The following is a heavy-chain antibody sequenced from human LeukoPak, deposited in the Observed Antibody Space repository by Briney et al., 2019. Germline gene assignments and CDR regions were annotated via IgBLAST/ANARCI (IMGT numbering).Heavy chain of an antibody. D-gene: IGHD6-13*01. V-gene: IGHV4-39*07. Sequence: SETLSLTCTVSGGSISSSSYYWGWIRQPPGKGLEWIGSIYYSGSTYYNPSLKSRVTISVDTSKNQFSLKLSSVTAADTAVYYCAREDEWPAAGRGGELWFDPWGQGTLVTVSS. CDR1: GGSISSSSYY. CDR3: AREDEWPAAGRGGELWFDP. J-gene: IGHJ5*02. CDR2: IYYSGST.